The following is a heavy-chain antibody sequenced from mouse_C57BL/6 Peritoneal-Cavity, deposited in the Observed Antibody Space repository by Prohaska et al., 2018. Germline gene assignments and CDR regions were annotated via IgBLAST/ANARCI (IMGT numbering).Heavy chain of an antibody. Sequence: QVQLQQSGAELVRPVASVTLSCKASGYTFTDYEMHWVKQTPVHGLEWIGAIDPETGGTAYNQKFKGKAILTADKSSSTAYMELRSLTYEDSAVYYCTRSTYYYGSQYYFDYWGQGTSLTVSS. D-gene: IGHD1-1*01. V-gene: IGHV1-15*01. CDR1: GYTFTDYE. J-gene: IGHJ2*02. CDR3: TRSTYYYGSQYYFDY. CDR2: IDPETGGT.